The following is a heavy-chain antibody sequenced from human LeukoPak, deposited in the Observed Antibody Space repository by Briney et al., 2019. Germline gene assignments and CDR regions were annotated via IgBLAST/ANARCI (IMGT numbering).Heavy chain of an antibody. V-gene: IGHV3-30*02. CDR2: IRYDGSNK. J-gene: IGHJ4*02. Sequence: GGSLRLSCAASGFTFSSYGMHWVRQAPGKGLEWVAFIRYDGSNKYYADSGKGRFTISRDNYKNTLYLQMNSLRAEDTAVYYCAKDQARKHSRGWYDEKTYFDYWGQGTLVTVSS. CDR1: GFTFSSYG. D-gene: IGHD6-19*01. CDR3: AKDQARKHSRGWYDEKTYFDY.